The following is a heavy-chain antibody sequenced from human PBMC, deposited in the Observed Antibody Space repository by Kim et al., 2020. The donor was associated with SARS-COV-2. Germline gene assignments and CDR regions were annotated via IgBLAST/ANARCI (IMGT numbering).Heavy chain of an antibody. V-gene: IGHV4-34*01. D-gene: IGHD3-10*01. CDR3: ARGLEYYGSGTYFSMDV. J-gene: IGHJ6*02. Sequence: LKSRVTISVDTSKNQFSLKLSSVTAANTAVYYCARGLEYYGSGTYFSMDVWGQGTTVTVSS.